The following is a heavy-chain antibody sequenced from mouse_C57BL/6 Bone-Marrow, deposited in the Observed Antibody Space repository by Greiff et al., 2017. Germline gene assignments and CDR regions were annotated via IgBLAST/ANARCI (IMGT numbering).Heavy chain of an antibody. Sequence: QVQLQQSGAELVRPGASVTLSCKASGYTFTDYEMHWVKQTPVPGLEWIGAIDPETGGTAYNQKFKGKAILTADKSSSTAYMELRSLTSEDSAVYYCTRKGGSSLDYWGQGTTLTVSS. CDR1: GYTFTDYE. CDR3: TRKGGSSLDY. D-gene: IGHD1-1*01. CDR2: IDPETGGT. V-gene: IGHV1-15*01. J-gene: IGHJ2*01.